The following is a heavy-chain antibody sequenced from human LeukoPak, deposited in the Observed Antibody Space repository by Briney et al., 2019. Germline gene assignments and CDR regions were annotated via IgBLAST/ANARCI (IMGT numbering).Heavy chain of an antibody. CDR2: IKSKTDGGTT. CDR3: TTDYGDYEGFDY. Sequence: GGSLRLSCAASGFTFSNAWMSWVRQAPGKGLEWVGRIKSKTDGGTTDYAAPVKGRFTISRDDSKNTLYLQMNSLKTEDTAVYYCTTDYGDYEGFDYWGQGTLVTVTS. CDR1: GFTFSNAW. D-gene: IGHD4-17*01. V-gene: IGHV3-15*01. J-gene: IGHJ4*02.